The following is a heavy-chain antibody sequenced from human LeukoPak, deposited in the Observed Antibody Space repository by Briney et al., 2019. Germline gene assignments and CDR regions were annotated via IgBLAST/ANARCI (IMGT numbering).Heavy chain of an antibody. Sequence: PGGSLRLSCAASGFTFSSYWMHWVRHAPGKGLVWVSHINPDGSATRYADSVKGRFTLSRDKSTNTLYRQMNSLRAEDTAVYYCARDQVGATPIDYWGQGTLVTVSS. D-gene: IGHD1-26*01. J-gene: IGHJ4*02. V-gene: IGHV3-74*01. CDR1: GFTFSSYW. CDR2: INPDGSAT. CDR3: ARDQVGATPIDY.